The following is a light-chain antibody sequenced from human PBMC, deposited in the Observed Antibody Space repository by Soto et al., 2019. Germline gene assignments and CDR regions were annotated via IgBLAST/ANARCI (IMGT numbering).Light chain of an antibody. Sequence: EIVMTQSPATLSVSPGERATLSCRASQSVSNNLAWYQQKPGQAPRLLIYGASTRATGIPVRFSGSGSGTDFTLTIRSLQSEDFAVYYCQQYNNWPPWTFGQGTKVQIK. CDR3: QQYNNWPPWT. J-gene: IGKJ1*01. CDR2: GAS. CDR1: QSVSNN. V-gene: IGKV3-15*01.